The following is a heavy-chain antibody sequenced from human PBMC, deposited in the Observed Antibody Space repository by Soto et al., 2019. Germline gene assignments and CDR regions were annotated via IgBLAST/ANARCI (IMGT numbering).Heavy chain of an antibody. J-gene: IGHJ6*02. CDR2: ISFDASYE. V-gene: IGHV3-30*03. CDR1: GFTFSSYG. Sequence: ESGGGVVQPGRSLRLSCSASGFTFSSYGMHWVRQAPGKGLEWVAIISFDASYEYYADSVKGRFTISRGNSKNTLYLQVHSLRAEDTGVYYCARDVTFYGSGIYYGVDVWGQGTTVTVSS. D-gene: IGHD3-10*01. CDR3: ARDVTFYGSGIYYGVDV.